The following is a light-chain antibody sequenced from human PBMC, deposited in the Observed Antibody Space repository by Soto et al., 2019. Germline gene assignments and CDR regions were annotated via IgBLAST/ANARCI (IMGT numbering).Light chain of an antibody. V-gene: IGLV2-14*03. CDR3: SSYTGSSTYV. CDR1: SSDVGGYNY. J-gene: IGLJ1*01. CDR2: DVS. Sequence: QSALTQPASVSGSPGQSITISCTGTSSDVGGYNYVSWYQQHPGKAPKLMIYDVSNRPSGVSNRFSGSKSGNTASLTISGLQDEDESDYYCSSYTGSSTYVFGTATRSPS.